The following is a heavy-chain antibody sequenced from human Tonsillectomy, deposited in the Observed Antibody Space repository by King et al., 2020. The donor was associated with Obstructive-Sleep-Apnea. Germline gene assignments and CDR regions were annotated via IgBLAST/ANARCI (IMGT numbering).Heavy chain of an antibody. CDR3: ARSVLRFLEYFDY. CDR2: INPRGGST. V-gene: IGHV1-46*01. J-gene: IGHJ4*02. CDR1: GYTFTSNY. Sequence: QLVQSGAEVKKPGASVKVSCKASGYTFTSNYMHWVRQAPGQGLEWMGIINPRGGSTRYAQKFQGRVTMTRDTSTSTVYMELTSLRSEDTAVYYCARSVLRFLEYFDYWGQGTLVTVSS. D-gene: IGHD3-3*01.